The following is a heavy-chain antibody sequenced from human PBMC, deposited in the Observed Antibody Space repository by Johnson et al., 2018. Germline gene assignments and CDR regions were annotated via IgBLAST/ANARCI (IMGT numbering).Heavy chain of an antibody. CDR1: GFTFSSYG. J-gene: IGHJ1*01. CDR3: AKDLWSTAPPASWYFQH. V-gene: IGHV3-30*18. D-gene: IGHD3-3*01. CDR2: ISYDGSNK. Sequence: QVQLVQCGGGVVEPGRSLRLSCAASGFTFSSYGMHWVRQAPGKGLEWVAVISYDGSNKYYADSVKGRFTISRDNSKNTLYLQMNSLRAEDTAVYYCAKDLWSTAPPASWYFQHWGQGTLVTVSS.